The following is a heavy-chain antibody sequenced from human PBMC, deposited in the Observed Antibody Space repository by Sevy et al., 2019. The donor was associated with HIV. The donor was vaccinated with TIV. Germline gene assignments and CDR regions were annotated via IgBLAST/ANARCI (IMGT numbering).Heavy chain of an antibody. CDR3: ARERQLVLDY. CDR1: GGSISSYY. J-gene: IGHJ4*02. V-gene: IGHV4-59*01. Sequence: SETLSLTCTVSGGSISSYYWSWIRQPPGKGLEWIGYIYYSGSTNYNPSLKSRVSISLDTSKNQFSLMLSSVTAADTAFYYCARERQLVLDYWGQGTLVTVSS. CDR2: IYYSGST. D-gene: IGHD6-13*01.